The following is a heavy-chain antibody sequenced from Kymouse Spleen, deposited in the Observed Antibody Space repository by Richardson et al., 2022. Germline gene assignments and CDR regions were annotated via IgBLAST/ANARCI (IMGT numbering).Heavy chain of an antibody. J-gene: IGHJ6*02. D-gene: IGHD3-3*01. CDR1: GFTFSSYG. V-gene: IGHV3-33*01. CDR2: IWYDGSNK. Sequence: QVQLVESGGGVVQPGRSLRLSCAASGFTFSSYGMHWVRQAPGKGLEWVAVIWYDGSNKYYADSVKGRFTISRDNSKNTLYLQMNSLRAEDTAVYYCARERRIFGVVITSYYYYYGMDVWGQGTTVTVSS. CDR3: ARERRIFGVVITSYYYYYGMDV.